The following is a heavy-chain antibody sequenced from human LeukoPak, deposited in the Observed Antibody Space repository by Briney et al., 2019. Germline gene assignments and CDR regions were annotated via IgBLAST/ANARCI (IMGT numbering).Heavy chain of an antibody. CDR1: GYTFTSYY. CDR2: INPSGGST. CDR3: ARVSRYSNYFDY. V-gene: IGHV1-46*03. J-gene: IGHJ4*02. D-gene: IGHD4-11*01. Sequence: ASVKVSCKACGYTFTSYYMHWLRQAPGQGLEGMGVINPSGGSTNYAQKFQGRVTMNRDTSTSTVYMELSSLRSEDTAVYYCARVSRYSNYFDYWGQGTLVTVSS.